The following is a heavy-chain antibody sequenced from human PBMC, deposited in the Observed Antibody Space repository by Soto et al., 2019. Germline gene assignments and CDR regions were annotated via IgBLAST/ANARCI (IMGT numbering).Heavy chain of an antibody. J-gene: IGHJ5*02. CDR2: LKTDGSFT. D-gene: IGHD2-21*01. V-gene: IGHV3-74*01. CDR3: VATLSGHPYPLDR. CDR1: GFTFSPFW. Sequence: EVQLVESGGGLVQPGGSLRLSCAASGFTFSPFWMHWVRQAPGKGLVWVSRLKTDGSFTDYADSVKGRFTISRDNAKNTLYLQMNSLRPEDTAVYHCVATLSGHPYPLDRWGQGTLVTVSS.